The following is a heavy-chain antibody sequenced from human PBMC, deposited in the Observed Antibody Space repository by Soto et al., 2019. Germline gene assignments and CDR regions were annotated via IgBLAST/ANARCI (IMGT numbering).Heavy chain of an antibody. V-gene: IGHV4-39*01. D-gene: IGHD1-26*01. CDR3: ARRCSWSYDSWFYP. J-gene: IGHJ5*02. Sequence: QLQLQESGPGLVKPSETLSLTCSVSGGSISSSSYYWGSIRQPPGKGLEWIGSIHYSGSTCYNPSLKSRVTISVDTSKYQFSRKVSSVTAADTAVYYCARRCSWSYDSWFYPWGQGTLVTVSS. CDR1: GGSISSSSYY. CDR2: IHYSGST.